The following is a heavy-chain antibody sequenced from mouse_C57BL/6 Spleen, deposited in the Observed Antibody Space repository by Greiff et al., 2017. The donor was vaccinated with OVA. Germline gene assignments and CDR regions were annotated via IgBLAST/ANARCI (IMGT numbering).Heavy chain of an antibody. Sequence: EVQLQQSGTVLVRPGASVKMSCKTSGYTFTSYWMHWVKQRPGQGLEWIGAIYPGNSDTSYNQKFKGKAKLTAVTSASTAYMELSSLTYEDSAVYYCTRRVYLDDYSVFDYWGQGTTLTVAS. CDR2: IYPGNSDT. CDR3: TRRVYLDDYSVFDY. CDR1: GYTFTSYW. J-gene: IGHJ2*01. V-gene: IGHV1-5*01. D-gene: IGHD2-4*01.